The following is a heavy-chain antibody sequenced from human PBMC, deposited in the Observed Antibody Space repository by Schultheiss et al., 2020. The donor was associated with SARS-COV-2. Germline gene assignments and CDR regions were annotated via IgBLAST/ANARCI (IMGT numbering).Heavy chain of an antibody. J-gene: IGHJ1*01. D-gene: IGHD5-24*01. V-gene: IGHV1-18*04. CDR2: ISAYNGNT. Sequence: GESLKISCKASGYTFTSYGISWVRQAPGQGLEWMGWISAYNGNTNYAQQLQGRLTMTTDTSTSTAYMELRSLRSDDTAVYYCARDERWLQFVYFQHWGQGTLVTVSS. CDR1: GYTFTSYG. CDR3: ARDERWLQFVYFQH.